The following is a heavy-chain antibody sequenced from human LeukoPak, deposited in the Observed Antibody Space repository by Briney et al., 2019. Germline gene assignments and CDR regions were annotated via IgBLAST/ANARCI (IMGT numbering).Heavy chain of an antibody. CDR2: IRTITNRYTT. CDR3: ATAGRDCFGI. D-gene: IGHD2-21*02. J-gene: IGHJ3*02. V-gene: IGHV3-72*01. Sequence: GGSRRLSCAASGFTFSDHYMDWVRQAPGKGLEWVGRIRTITNRYTTNYAASVKGRFTISRDDSNNSMYLQMNSLKTEDTALYYCATAGRDCFGIWGQGTMVPV. CDR1: GFTFSDHY.